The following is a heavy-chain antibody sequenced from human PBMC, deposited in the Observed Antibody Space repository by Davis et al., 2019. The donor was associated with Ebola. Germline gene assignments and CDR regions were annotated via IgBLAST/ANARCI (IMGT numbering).Heavy chain of an antibody. D-gene: IGHD1-26*01. J-gene: IGHJ4*02. CDR2: IYYSGST. CDR1: GGSISSYY. Sequence: MPSDTLSLPCTVPGGSISSYYWSWIRQHPGKGLEWIGYIYYSGSTYYNPSLKSRVTISVDTSKNQFSLKLSSVTGADTAVYYCARGREVPYYIPFDYWGQGTLVTVSS. V-gene: IGHV4-59*06. CDR3: ARGREVPYYIPFDY.